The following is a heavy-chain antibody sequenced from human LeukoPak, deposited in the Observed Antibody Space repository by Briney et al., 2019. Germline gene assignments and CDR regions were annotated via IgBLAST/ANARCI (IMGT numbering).Heavy chain of an antibody. V-gene: IGHV4-59*01. CDR1: GGSISSYY. D-gene: IGHD3-10*01. CDR3: ARTLLGIDYGSGSYDFDY. J-gene: IGHJ4*02. Sequence: SETLSLTCTVSGGSISSYYWSWIRQPPGKGLEWIGYIYYSGSTNYNPSLKGRVTISVDTSKNQFSLKLSSVTAADTAVYYCARTLLGIDYGSGSYDFDYWGQGTLVTVSS. CDR2: IYYSGST.